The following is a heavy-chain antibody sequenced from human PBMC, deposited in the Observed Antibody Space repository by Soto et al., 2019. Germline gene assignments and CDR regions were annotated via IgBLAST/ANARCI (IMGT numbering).Heavy chain of an antibody. V-gene: IGHV1-46*01. J-gene: IGHJ4*02. CDR2: INPSGGRT. D-gene: IGHD3-22*01. Sequence: GASVKVSCKASGNSFTTYYMHWVRQAPGQGLEWMGIINPSGGRTTYAQKFQGRVTMTRDTSTSTFHMELSSLTSEDTAVYYCAGLYHYNSSGYYDYWGQGTLVTASS. CDR1: GNSFTTYY. CDR3: AGLYHYNSSGYYDY.